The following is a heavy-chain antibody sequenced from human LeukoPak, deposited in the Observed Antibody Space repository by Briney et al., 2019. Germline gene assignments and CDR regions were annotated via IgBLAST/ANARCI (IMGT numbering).Heavy chain of an antibody. CDR2: ISYDGSNK. CDR1: GFTFSSYA. Sequence: PGGSLRLSCAASGFTFSSYAMHWVRQAPGKGLEWVAVISYDGSNKYYADSVKGRFTISRDNSKNTLYLRMNSLRAEDTAVYYCARDNPFDYWGQGTLVTVSS. V-gene: IGHV3-30-3*01. CDR3: ARDNPFDY. J-gene: IGHJ4*02.